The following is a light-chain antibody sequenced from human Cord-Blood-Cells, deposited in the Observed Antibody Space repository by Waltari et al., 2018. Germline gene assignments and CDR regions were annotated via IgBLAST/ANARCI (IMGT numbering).Light chain of an antibody. J-gene: IGKJ5*01. CDR3: QQYDNLPLI. V-gene: IGKV1-33*01. CDR2: DAS. CDR1: QDIINY. Sequence: DIQMTQSPSSLSASVGDRVTITFQASQDIINYLNWYQQKPGKAPKLLIYDASNLETGVPSRFSGSGSGTDFTFTISSLQPEDIATYYCQQYDNLPLIFGQGTRLEIK.